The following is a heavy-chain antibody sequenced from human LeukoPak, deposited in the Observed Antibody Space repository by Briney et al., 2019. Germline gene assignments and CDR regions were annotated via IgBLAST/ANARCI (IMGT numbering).Heavy chain of an antibody. Sequence: RGSLRLSCAASGFTFSKYWMLWVRQAPGKGLESVSRINADGTVTTYADSVKGRFTVSRDNADNTMFLQMNSVRDEDTAVYYCATKQWLAPPPDSWGQGTPVTVSS. D-gene: IGHD6-19*01. CDR1: GFTFSKYW. CDR3: ATKQWLAPPPDS. J-gene: IGHJ4*02. V-gene: IGHV3-74*01. CDR2: INADGTVT.